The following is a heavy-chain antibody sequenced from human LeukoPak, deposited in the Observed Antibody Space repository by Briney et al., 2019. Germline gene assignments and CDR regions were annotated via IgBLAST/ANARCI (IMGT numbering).Heavy chain of an antibody. V-gene: IGHV3-30*18. CDR1: GFSISDYG. CDR2: ISSNGATG. CDR3: AKDHENWRWLDI. J-gene: IGHJ3*02. Sequence: GGSLRLSCAVSGFSISDYGMHWVRQAPGKGLEWVAVISSNGATGHDADSMKGRFTISRDNSKNTVYLQMSSVTTEDTALYYCAKDHENWRWLDIRGQGTMVTVSS. D-gene: IGHD5-24*01.